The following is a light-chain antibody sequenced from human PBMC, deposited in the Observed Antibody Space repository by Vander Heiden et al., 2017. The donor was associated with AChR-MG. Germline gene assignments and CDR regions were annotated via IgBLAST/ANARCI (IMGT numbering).Light chain of an antibody. J-gene: IGLJ2*01. CDR3: QVWDSNIVV. CDR2: SDS. Sequence: SYDLTQPLSVSVALGQTATITCGGHNIGLKNVHWYQQKPGQAPVLVTYSDSNRPSGIPERFSGSNSGNTATLTISRAQAGDEDDYYCQVWDSNIVVFGGGTKLTVL. V-gene: IGLV3-9*01. CDR1: NIGLKN.